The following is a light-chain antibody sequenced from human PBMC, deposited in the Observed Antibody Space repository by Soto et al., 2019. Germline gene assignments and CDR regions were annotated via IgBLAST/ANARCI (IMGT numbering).Light chain of an antibody. CDR2: GAS. CDR3: QQYNNWPRTWT. V-gene: IGKV3-15*01. CDR1: QSVSSN. J-gene: IGKJ1*01. Sequence: EIVMTQSPATLSVSPGERATLSCRASQSVSSNLAWYQQKPGQAPRLLIYGASTRATGIPARFSGSGSGTEFTLTISSLQPEDFAVYYCQQYNNWPRTWTFGQGTKVEIK.